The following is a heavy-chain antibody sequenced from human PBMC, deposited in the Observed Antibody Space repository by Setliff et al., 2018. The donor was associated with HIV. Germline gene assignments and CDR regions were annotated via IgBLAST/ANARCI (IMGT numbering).Heavy chain of an antibody. CDR3: ARDLVGHGSGSYHGIPFDH. CDR1: GYTFTSYG. CDR2: ISGYNGET. D-gene: IGHD3-10*01. J-gene: IGHJ4*02. V-gene: IGHV1-18*01. Sequence: ASVKVSCKASGYTFTSYGISWVRQAPGQGLEWMGWISGYNGETKYAQKFQGRLTVTTDTSTSMAYMELRSLRSDDTAIYYCARDLVGHGSGSYHGIPFDHWGQGTLVTVSS.